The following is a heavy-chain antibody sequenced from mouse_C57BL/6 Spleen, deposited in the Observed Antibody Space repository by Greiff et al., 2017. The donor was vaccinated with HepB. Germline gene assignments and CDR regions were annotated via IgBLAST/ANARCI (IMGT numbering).Heavy chain of an antibody. Sequence: EVQVVESGGGLVKPGGSLKLSCAASGFTFSDYGMHWVRQAPEKGLEWVAYISSGSSTIYYAATVKGRFTISRDNAKSTLFLQMTSLKSEDTAMYYCARGILLRCFDYWGQGTTLTVSS. J-gene: IGHJ2*01. CDR3: ARGILLRCFDY. CDR2: ISSGSSTI. CDR1: GFTFSDYG. V-gene: IGHV5-17*01. D-gene: IGHD1-1*01.